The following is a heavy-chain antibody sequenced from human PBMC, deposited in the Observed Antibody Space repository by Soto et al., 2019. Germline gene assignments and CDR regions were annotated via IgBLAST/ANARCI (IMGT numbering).Heavy chain of an antibody. CDR1: GGTFSSYA. CDR3: ASHGITGTWVYYYGMDV. CDR2: IIPIFGTA. J-gene: IGHJ6*02. Sequence: QVQLVQSGAEVKKPGSSVKVSCKASGGTFSSYAISWVRQAPGQGREWRGGIIPIFGTANYAQKFQGRVTITADESTSTAYMELSSLRSEDTAVYYCASHGITGTWVYYYGMDVWGQGTTVTVSS. D-gene: IGHD1-7*01. V-gene: IGHV1-69*12.